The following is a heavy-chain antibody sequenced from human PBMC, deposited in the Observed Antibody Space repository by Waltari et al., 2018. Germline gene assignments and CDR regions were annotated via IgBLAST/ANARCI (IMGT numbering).Heavy chain of an antibody. CDR1: GGSFSGYY. J-gene: IGHJ6*03. Sequence: QVQLQQWGAGLLKSSETLSLTRAVSGGSFSGYYWSWVRQPPGEGLEWIGEINHRGSTNYNPSLTSRVTISVDTSKKQFALRLSSVTAADSAVYFCARKVTETYYYYYYMDVWGKGTTVTIPS. D-gene: IGHD1-20*01. V-gene: IGHV4-34*01. CDR3: ARKVTETYYYYYYMDV. CDR2: INHRGST.